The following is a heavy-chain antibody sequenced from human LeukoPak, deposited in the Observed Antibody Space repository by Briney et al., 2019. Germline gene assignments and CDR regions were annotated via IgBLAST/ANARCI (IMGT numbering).Heavy chain of an antibody. D-gene: IGHD3-3*01. J-gene: IGHJ6*03. V-gene: IGHV3-7*01. Sequence: GGSLRLSCAASGFTFSSYWMSWVRQAPGKGLEWVANIKQDGSEKYYVDSVKGRFTISRDNAKNSLYLQMNSLRAEDTAVYYCARGDNLRFLEWPSNYYMDVWGKGTTVTVSS. CDR3: ARGDNLRFLEWPSNYYMDV. CDR1: GFTFSSYW. CDR2: IKQDGSEK.